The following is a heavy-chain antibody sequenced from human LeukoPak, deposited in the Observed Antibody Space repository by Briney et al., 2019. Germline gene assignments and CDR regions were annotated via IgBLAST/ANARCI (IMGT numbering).Heavy chain of an antibody. CDR3: ARGQSGYYYYGMDV. Sequence: GGSLRLSCAASGFTFNNYAMNWVRQAPGKGLEWVSYISSSGSTIYYADSVKGRFTISRDNAKNSLYLQMNSLRAEDTAVCYCARGQSGYYYYGMDVWGQGTTVTVSS. CDR1: GFTFNNYA. V-gene: IGHV3-48*03. J-gene: IGHJ6*02. CDR2: ISSSGSTI. D-gene: IGHD3-3*01.